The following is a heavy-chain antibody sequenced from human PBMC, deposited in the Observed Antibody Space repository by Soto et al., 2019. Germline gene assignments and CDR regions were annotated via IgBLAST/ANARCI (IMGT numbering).Heavy chain of an antibody. V-gene: IGHV4-34*01. D-gene: IGHD3-10*01. CDR2: INHSGST. CDR1: GGSFSGYY. CDR3: ARGARRITMVRGAALNDAFDI. J-gene: IGHJ3*02. Sequence: QVQLQQWGAGLLKPSETLSLTCAVYGGSFSGYYWSWIRQPPGKGLEWIGEINHSGSTNYNPSLKSRVTISVDTSKNQFSLKLSSVTAADTAVYYCARGARRITMVRGAALNDAFDIWGQGTMVTVSS.